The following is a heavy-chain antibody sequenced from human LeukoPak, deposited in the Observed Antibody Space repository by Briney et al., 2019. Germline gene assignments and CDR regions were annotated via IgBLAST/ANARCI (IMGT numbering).Heavy chain of an antibody. J-gene: IGHJ4*02. D-gene: IGHD3-16*01. CDR3: ARARLRRDYFDY. CDR2: ISGGGGTT. Sequence: GGSLRLSCAASGFTFSSYAMSWVRQAPGKGLEWVSAISGGGGTTYYADSVKGRFTISRDNSKNTLYLQMNSLRAEDTAVYYCARARLRRDYFDYWGQGTLVTVSS. CDR1: GFTFSSYA. V-gene: IGHV3-23*01.